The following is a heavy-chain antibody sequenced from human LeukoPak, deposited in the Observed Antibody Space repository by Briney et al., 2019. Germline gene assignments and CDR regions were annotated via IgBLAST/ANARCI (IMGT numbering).Heavy chain of an antibody. Sequence: SETLSLTCAVYGGSFSGYYWSWIRQPPGKGLEWIGEINHSGSTNYNPSLKSRVTISVDTSKNQFSLKLSSVTAADTAVYYCARHRYHKINYYYYYYMDVWGKGTTVTISS. CDR3: ARHRYHKINYYYYYYMDV. V-gene: IGHV4-34*01. D-gene: IGHD1-14*01. J-gene: IGHJ6*03. CDR2: INHSGST. CDR1: GGSFSGYY.